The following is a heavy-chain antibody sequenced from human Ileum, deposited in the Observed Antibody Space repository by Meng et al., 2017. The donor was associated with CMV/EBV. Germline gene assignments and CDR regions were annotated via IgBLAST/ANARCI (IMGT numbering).Heavy chain of an antibody. D-gene: IGHD3-3*01. CDR1: GYTFTSYG. CDR2: ISAYNGNT. J-gene: IGHJ4*02. CDR3: ARGMGITIFGVANPLPQY. Sequence: ASVKVSCKASGYTFTSYGISWVRQAPGQGLEWMGWISAYNGNTNYAQKLQGRVTMTTDTSTSTAYMELRSLRSDDTAVYYCARGMGITIFGVANPLPQYWGQGTRVTVSS. V-gene: IGHV1-18*01.